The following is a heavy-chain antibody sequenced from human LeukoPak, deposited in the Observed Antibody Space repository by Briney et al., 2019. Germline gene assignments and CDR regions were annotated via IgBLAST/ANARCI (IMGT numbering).Heavy chain of an antibody. D-gene: IGHD4-17*01. CDR2: ISSNGGST. CDR3: ARVSYGAGTGAFDI. J-gene: IGHJ3*02. Sequence: GGSLRLSCAASGFTFSSYSMNWVRQAPGKGLEYVSAISSNGGSTYYANSVKGRFTISRDNSKNTLYLQMGSLRAEDMAVYYCARVSYGAGTGAFDIWGQGTMVTVSS. CDR1: GFTFSSYS. V-gene: IGHV3-64*01.